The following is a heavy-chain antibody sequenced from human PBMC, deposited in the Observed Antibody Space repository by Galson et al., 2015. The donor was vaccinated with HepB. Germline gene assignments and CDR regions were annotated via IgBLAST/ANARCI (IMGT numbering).Heavy chain of an antibody. J-gene: IGHJ6*03. CDR1: GFTFSDYY. CDR3: ARVPVTIFGVVKKISYYYYMDV. V-gene: IGHV3-11*01. Sequence: SLRLSCAASGFTFSDYYMSWIRQAPGKGLEWVSYISSSGSTIYYADSVKGRFTISRDNAKNSLYLQMNSLRAEDTAVYYCARVPVTIFGVVKKISYYYYMDVWGKGTTVTVSS. CDR2: ISSSGSTI. D-gene: IGHD3-3*01.